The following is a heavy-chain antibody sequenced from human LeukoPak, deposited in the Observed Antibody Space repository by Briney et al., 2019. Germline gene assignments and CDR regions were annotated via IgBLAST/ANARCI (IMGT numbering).Heavy chain of an antibody. V-gene: IGHV1-2*02. J-gene: IGHJ4*02. D-gene: IGHD3-10*01. CDR3: ARDGRLTIFVRGIITEGSPPKN. Sequence: ASVKVSFKASGYTFTYSYMHWVRQAPGQGLELMGWINPKTGGTNYAQRVQGRVTMTRDTSIRAAYMELNSLRSDDTAVYYCARDGRLTIFVRGIITEGSPPKNWGQGTLVTVSS. CDR1: GYTFTYSY. CDR2: INPKTGGT.